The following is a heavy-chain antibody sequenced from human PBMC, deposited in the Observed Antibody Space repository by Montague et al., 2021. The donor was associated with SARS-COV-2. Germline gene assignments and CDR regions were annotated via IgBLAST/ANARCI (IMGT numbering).Heavy chain of an antibody. J-gene: IGHJ4*02. V-gene: IGHV3-30*18. CDR3: AKDWWIKIAAPEYFDY. CDR2: ISYDGSNK. D-gene: IGHD6-25*01. Sequence: SLRLSCAASGFTFSNYGIHWVRQAPGKGLEWVAVISYDGSNKYYADSVKGRFTISRDNSKNTLYLQMNGLRTEDTAVYYCAKDWWIKIAAPEYFDYWGQGTLVTVSS. CDR1: GFTFSNYG.